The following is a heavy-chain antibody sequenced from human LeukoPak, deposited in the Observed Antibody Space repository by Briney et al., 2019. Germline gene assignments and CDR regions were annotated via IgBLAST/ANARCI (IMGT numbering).Heavy chain of an antibody. CDR2: INSDVSIT. Sequence: GGSPRLSPAASGFTFFNYWMQWVRRGPGKGVVWVSRINSDVSITSYAESGKGRITISRDNTKNTLHLQMNSLRAEDTAVYYCARGKGAGTTDYWGQGTLVTVSS. CDR1: GFTFFNYW. D-gene: IGHD1-1*01. J-gene: IGHJ4*02. CDR3: ARGKGAGTTDY. V-gene: IGHV3-74*01.